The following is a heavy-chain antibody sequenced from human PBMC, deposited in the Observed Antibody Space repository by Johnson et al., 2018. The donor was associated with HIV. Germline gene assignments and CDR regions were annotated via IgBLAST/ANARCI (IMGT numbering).Heavy chain of an antibody. D-gene: IGHD1-26*01. CDR2: ISYDGSNK. J-gene: IGHJ3*02. Sequence: QVQLVESGGGVVQPGRSLRLSCAASGFTFSNYAMHWVRQAPGKGLEWVAVISYDGSNKYYADSVKGRFTISRNNSKNTLYLQMNSLRAEDTAVYYCARWGRWELGDAFDIWGQGTMVTVSS. CDR3: ARWGRWELGDAFDI. CDR1: GFTFSNYA. V-gene: IGHV3-30*14.